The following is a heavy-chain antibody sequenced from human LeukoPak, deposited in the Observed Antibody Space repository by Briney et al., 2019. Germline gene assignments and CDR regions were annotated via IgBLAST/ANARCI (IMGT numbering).Heavy chain of an antibody. J-gene: IGHJ4*02. CDR3: ARGRGIFGVVIGDDY. V-gene: IGHV4-34*01. Sequence: ETLSLTCAVYGGSFSGYYWSWIRQPPGKGLEWIGEINHSGSTNYNPSLKSRVTISVDTSKNQFSLKLSSVTAADTAVYYCARGRGIFGVVIGDDYWGQGTLVTVSS. CDR1: GGSFSGYY. D-gene: IGHD3-3*01. CDR2: INHSGST.